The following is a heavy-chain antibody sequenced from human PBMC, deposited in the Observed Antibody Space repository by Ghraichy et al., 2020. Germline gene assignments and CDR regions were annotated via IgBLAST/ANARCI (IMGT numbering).Heavy chain of an antibody. CDR2: IYHTGRT. D-gene: IGHD3-16*01. V-gene: IGHV4-38-2*02. CDR1: GYSISSGYY. J-gene: IGHJ3*02. CDR3: VRGRNSYTYMDAFDI. Sequence: SQTLSLTCTVSGYSISSGYYWGWIRQPPGKGLEWIGTIYHTGRTYYNPSLKSRVIIFIDSSTNQFSLILGSVTAADTAVFYCVRGRNSYTYMDAFDIWGQGTMVPVSS.